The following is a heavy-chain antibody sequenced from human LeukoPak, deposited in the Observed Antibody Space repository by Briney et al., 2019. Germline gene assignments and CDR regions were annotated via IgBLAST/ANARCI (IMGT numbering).Heavy chain of an antibody. V-gene: IGHV4-30-4*08. Sequence: SETLSLTCTVSGGSISSGDYYWSWIRQPPGKGLEWIGYIYYSGSTYYNPSLKSRVTIPVDTSKNQFSLKLSSVTAADTAVYYCARAEWIQLWWDWFDPWGQGTLVTVSS. CDR3: ARAEWIQLWWDWFDP. D-gene: IGHD5-18*01. CDR2: IYYSGST. J-gene: IGHJ5*02. CDR1: GGSISSGDYY.